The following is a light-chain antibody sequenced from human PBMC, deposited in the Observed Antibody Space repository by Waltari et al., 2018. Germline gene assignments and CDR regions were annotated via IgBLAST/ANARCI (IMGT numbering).Light chain of an antibody. CDR3: QHYGSSPTWI. J-gene: IGKJ1*01. Sequence: EIVLTQSPGTLSLSPGERAKLSCRASQPVNSDFLTWYQQKPGQPPRLLIYAASHRATDHPHRFSGGGSGKEFPLTISRVEPEDFAVYYCQHYGSSPTWIFGQGTKVEIK. V-gene: IGKV3-20*01. CDR2: AAS. CDR1: QPVNSDF.